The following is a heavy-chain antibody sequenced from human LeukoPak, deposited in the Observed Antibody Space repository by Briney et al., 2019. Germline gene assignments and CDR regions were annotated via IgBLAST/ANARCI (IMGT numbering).Heavy chain of an antibody. D-gene: IGHD3-22*01. CDR1: GYTFTSYG. Sequence: ASVKVSCKASGYTFTSYGISWVRQDPGQGLEWMGWISAYNGNTNYAQKLQGRVTMTTDTSTSTAYMELRSLRSDDTAVYYCARDGRGAYYYDSSGPWVDDAFDIWGQGTMVTVSS. CDR2: ISAYNGNT. J-gene: IGHJ3*02. V-gene: IGHV1-18*01. CDR3: ARDGRGAYYYDSSGPWVDDAFDI.